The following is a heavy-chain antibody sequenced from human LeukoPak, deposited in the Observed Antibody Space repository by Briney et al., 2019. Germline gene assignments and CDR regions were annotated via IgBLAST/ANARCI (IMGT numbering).Heavy chain of an antibody. Sequence: GASVKVSCKASGYTFTGYYMHWVRQAPAQGLEWMGWINPNSGGTNYAQKFQGRVTMTTDTSTSTAYMELRSLRSDDTAVYYCARGEYSSSWFLEYWGQGTLVTAPS. V-gene: IGHV1-2*02. J-gene: IGHJ4*02. CDR2: INPNSGGT. D-gene: IGHD6-13*01. CDR1: GYTFTGYY. CDR3: ARGEYSSSWFLEY.